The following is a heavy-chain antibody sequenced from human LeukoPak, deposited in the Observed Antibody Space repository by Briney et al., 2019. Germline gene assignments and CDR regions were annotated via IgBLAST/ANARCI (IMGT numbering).Heavy chain of an antibody. CDR3: ARAGVGYCSGGSCRRLFDP. CDR1: GGSFSGYY. D-gene: IGHD2-15*01. CDR2: INHSGST. V-gene: IGHV4-34*01. J-gene: IGHJ5*02. Sequence: SETLSLTCAVYGGSFSGYYWSWIRQPPGKGLEWIGEINHSGSTNYNPSLKSRVTISVDTSKNQFSLKLSSVTAADTAVCYCARAGVGYCSGGSCRRLFDPWGQGTLVTVSS.